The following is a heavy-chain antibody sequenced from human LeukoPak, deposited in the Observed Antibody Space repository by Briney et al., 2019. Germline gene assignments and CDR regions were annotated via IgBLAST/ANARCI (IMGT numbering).Heavy chain of an antibody. V-gene: IGHV1-69*01. CDR2: IIPIFGTA. CDR1: GGTFSSYA. D-gene: IGHD3-22*01. Sequence: SVEVSCKASGGTFSSYAISWVRQAPGQGLEWMGGIIPIFGTANYAQKFQGRVTITADESTSTAYMELSSLRSEDTAVYYCASGDYYDSSGYYSNFDYWGQGTLVTVSS. CDR3: ASGDYYDSSGYYSNFDY. J-gene: IGHJ4*02.